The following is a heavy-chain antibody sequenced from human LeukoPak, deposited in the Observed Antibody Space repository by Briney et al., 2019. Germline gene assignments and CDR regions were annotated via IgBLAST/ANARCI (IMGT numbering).Heavy chain of an antibody. V-gene: IGHV4-39*01. Sequence: PSETLSLTCTVSGGSISSSSYYWGWIRQPPGKGLEWIGSIYYSGSTYYNPSLKSRVTISVDTSKNQFSLKLSSVTAADTAVYYCARLFVSFKVQYYYDSSAYWGQGTLVTVSS. D-gene: IGHD3-22*01. CDR3: ARLFVSFKVQYYYDSSAY. CDR2: IYYSGST. CDR1: GGSISSSSYY. J-gene: IGHJ4*02.